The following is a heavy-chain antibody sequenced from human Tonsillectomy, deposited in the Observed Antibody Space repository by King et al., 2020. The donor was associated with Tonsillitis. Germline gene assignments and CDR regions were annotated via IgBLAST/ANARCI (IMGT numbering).Heavy chain of an antibody. CDR1: GFTFSSYG. J-gene: IGHJ4*02. V-gene: IGHV3-30*18. CDR3: AKADDYVWGNYRYPLDY. D-gene: IGHD3-16*02. CDR2: ISYDGSNK. Sequence: PASGFTFSSYGMHWVRQAPGKGLEWVAVISYDGSNKYYADSVKGRFSIFRDNSKNTLYLQMNSLRAEDTAVYYCAKADDYVWGNYRYPLDYWGQGTLVTVSS.